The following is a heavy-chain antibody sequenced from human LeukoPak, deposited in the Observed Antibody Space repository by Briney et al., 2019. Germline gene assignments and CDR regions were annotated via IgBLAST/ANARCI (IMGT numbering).Heavy chain of an antibody. CDR1: GFTFSSYK. D-gene: IGHD4-17*01. J-gene: IGHJ6*03. V-gene: IGHV3-21*01. CDR3: ARRTEVWKTYGSYYYYMDV. CDR2: ISSSSNYI. Sequence: PGGSLRLSCAASGFTFSSYKMNWVRQAPGKGLEWVSSISSSSNYIYYADSVKGRFTVSRDNAKNSLYLQMNSLRVEDTAVYYCARRTEVWKTYGSYYYYMDVWGKGTTVTVSS.